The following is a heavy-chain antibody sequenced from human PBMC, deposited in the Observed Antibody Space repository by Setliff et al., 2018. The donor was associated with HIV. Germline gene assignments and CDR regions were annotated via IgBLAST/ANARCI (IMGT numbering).Heavy chain of an antibody. D-gene: IGHD3-3*01. J-gene: IGHJ3*01. CDR2: ISSSGSTI. CDR3: VRDPGGIFDAFDV. CDR1: GFTLSDYY. V-gene: IGHV3-11*04. Sequence: GGSLRLSCAVSGFTLSDYYMDWVRQAPGKGLEWVSYISSSGSTIYYADSVKGRFTISRDNAKNSLDLEMHSLTDEDTAVYYCVRDPGGIFDAFDVWGQGTMVTVSS.